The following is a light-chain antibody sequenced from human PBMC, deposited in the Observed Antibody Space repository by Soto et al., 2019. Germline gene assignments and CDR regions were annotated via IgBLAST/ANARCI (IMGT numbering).Light chain of an antibody. CDR1: SSDVGGYNY. Sequence: QSVLTQPRSVSGSPGQSVTISCIGTSSDVGGYNYVSWYQQHPGKAPKLMIYDVIQRPSRVPHRFSGSKSGNTASLTISGLQSEDEADYYCFSYAGSWRVFGTGTKVTVL. CDR3: FSYAGSWRV. CDR2: DVI. V-gene: IGLV2-11*01. J-gene: IGLJ1*01.